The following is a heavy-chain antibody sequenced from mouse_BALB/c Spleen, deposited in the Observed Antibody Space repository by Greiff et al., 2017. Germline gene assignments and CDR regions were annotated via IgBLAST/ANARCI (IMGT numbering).Heavy chain of an antibody. J-gene: IGHJ1*01. D-gene: IGHD2-10*01. CDR1: GFSLTSYG. CDR3: ARDGTYYGNLYWYFDV. CDR2: IWAGGST. V-gene: IGHV2-9*02. Sequence: QVQLQQSGPGLVAPSQSLSITCTVSGFSLTSYGVHWVRQPPGKGLEWLGVIWAGGSTNYNSALMSRLSISKDNSKSQVFLKMNSLQTDDTAMYCCARDGTYYGNLYWYFDVWGAGTTVTVSS.